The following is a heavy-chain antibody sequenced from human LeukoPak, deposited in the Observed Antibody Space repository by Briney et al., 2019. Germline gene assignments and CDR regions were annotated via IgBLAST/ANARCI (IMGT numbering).Heavy chain of an antibody. CDR3: ARVGHYDILTGSYDAFDI. D-gene: IGHD3-9*01. J-gene: IGHJ3*02. CDR1: GYTFTSYC. Sequence: ASVKVSCKASGYTFTSYCMHWVRQAPGQGLEWMGMINPSGGSTSYAQKFQGRVTMTRDTSTSTVYMELSSLRSEDTAVYYCARVGHYDILTGSYDAFDIWGQGTMVTVSS. V-gene: IGHV1-46*03. CDR2: INPSGGST.